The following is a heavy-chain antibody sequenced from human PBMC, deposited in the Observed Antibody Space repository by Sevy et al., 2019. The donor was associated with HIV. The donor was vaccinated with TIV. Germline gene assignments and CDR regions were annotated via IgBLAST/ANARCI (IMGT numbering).Heavy chain of an antibody. V-gene: IGHV4-61*01. Sequence: SETLSLTCTVSGGSVSSGSYYWSWIRQPPGKGLEWIGYIYYSGSTNYNPSLKRRVTISVDTSKNQFSLKLSSVTAADTAVYYCARDRHPNWFDPWGQGTLVTVSS. CDR3: ARDRHPNWFDP. J-gene: IGHJ5*02. CDR2: IYYSGST. CDR1: GGSVSSGSYY.